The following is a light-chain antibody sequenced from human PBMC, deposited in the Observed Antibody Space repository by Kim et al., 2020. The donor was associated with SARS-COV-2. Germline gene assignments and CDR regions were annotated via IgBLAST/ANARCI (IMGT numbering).Light chain of an antibody. J-gene: IGLJ3*02. Sequence: PGQSITISCTGTSSDVGSYNLVSWYQQHPGKAPKLKIYEVSKRPSGVSNRFSGSKSGNTASLTISGLQAEDEADYYCCSYAGSRVFGGGTQLTVL. CDR1: SSDVGSYNL. CDR3: CSYAGSRV. CDR2: EVS. V-gene: IGLV2-23*02.